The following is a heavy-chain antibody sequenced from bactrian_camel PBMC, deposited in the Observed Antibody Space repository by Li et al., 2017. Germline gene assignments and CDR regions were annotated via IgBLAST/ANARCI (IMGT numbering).Heavy chain of an antibody. V-gene: IGHV3S63*01. CDR1: GYSFGTYC. D-gene: IGHD1*01. J-gene: IGHJ6*01. Sequence: HVQLVESGGGSVQDGGSLRLSCEVSGYSFGTYCTGWFRQAPGKEREEVATIYAGGVATSYAASVKGRFTISYDKSKNTVYLQMDSLRPEGTATYYCAAGIAPGNYKGEMNVPMIPGARGPRSPSP. CDR2: IYAGGVAT. CDR3: AAGIAPGNYKGEMNVPMIP.